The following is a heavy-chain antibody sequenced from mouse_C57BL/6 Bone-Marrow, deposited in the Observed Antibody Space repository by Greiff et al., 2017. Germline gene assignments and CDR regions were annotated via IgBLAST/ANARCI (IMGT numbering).Heavy chain of an antibody. J-gene: IGHJ2*01. Sequence: QVQLKESGPGKLQSSQTLSLTCSFSGFSLSTSGMGVSWIRQPSGKGLEWLAHIYWDDDKRYNPALKSRLTISKDTSRNQVFLKISSVDTADTATYYCARRALGYYFDYWGQGTTLTVSS. CDR1: GFSLSTSGMG. CDR3: ARRALGYYFDY. V-gene: IGHV8-12*01. CDR2: IYWDDDK.